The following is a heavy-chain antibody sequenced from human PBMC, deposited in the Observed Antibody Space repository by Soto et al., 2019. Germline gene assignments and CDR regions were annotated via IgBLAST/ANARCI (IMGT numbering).Heavy chain of an antibody. V-gene: IGHV4-61*01. CDR1: GGSVSNKTYY. D-gene: IGHD4-17*01. J-gene: IGHJ4*02. CDR2: VYYSGTT. CDR3: ARTTAVPNTLRSRYFFDY. Sequence: LSETLSLTCSVPGGSVSNKTYYWSWIRQPPGKRLEWIGYVYYSGTTNYNPSLKSRVTISVDLSKNQFSLRLSSVTTADTALYYCARTTAVPNTLRSRYFFDYWGQGTLVTVSS.